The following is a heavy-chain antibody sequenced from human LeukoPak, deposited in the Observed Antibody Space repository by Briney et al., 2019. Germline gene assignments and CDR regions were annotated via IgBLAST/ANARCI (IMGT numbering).Heavy chain of an antibody. CDR1: GFTFSSYW. V-gene: IGHV3-7*01. Sequence: GGSLRLSCAASGFTFSSYWMSWVRQAPGKGLEWVANIKQDGSEEYYVDSVKGRFTISRDNAKNSLYLQMNSLRAEDTAVYYCASPSGDYYDSYDWYFDLWGRGTLVTVSS. CDR2: IKQDGSEE. J-gene: IGHJ2*01. D-gene: IGHD4-17*01. CDR3: ASPSGDYYDSYDWYFDL.